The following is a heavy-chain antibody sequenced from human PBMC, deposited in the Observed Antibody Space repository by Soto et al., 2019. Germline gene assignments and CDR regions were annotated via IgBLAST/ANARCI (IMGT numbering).Heavy chain of an antibody. CDR1: GFTFSSYA. Sequence: GGSLRLSCAASGFTFSSYAMSWVRQAPGKGLEWVSAISGSGGSTYYADSVKGRFTVSRDNSKNTLYLQMNSLRAEDTAVYYCARSGYGSSDFDHWGQGTLVTVSS. CDR3: ARSGYGSSDFDH. CDR2: ISGSGGST. D-gene: IGHD6-13*01. V-gene: IGHV3-23*01. J-gene: IGHJ4*01.